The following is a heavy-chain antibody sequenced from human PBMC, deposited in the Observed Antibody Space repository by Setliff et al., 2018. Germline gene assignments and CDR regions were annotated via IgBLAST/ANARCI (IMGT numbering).Heavy chain of an antibody. Sequence: SETLSLTCTVSGYSISNDYFWGWIRQPPGKGLEWIGSIYHSGSTSYYPSLKSRVTISVDTSKNQFSRNLSSVTAADTAVYYCAKHRSYFDYWGQGTLVTVST. CDR3: AKHRSYFDY. J-gene: IGHJ4*02. CDR1: GYSISNDYF. CDR2: IYHSGST. V-gene: IGHV4-38-2*02.